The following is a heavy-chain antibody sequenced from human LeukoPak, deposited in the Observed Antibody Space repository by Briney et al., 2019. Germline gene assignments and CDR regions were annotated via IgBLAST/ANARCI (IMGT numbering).Heavy chain of an antibody. J-gene: IGHJ4*02. CDR1: GGSISGSTYY. CDR3: TRHGGYFQSIGFVDY. D-gene: IGHD2/OR15-2a*01. CDR2: IFYGGST. Sequence: PSEPLSLTCTVSGGSISGSTYYWGWIPQPPGKGLEWIGSIFYGGSTYYNPSLKSRVTISVDTSKNQFSLTLSSVTAPDTAVYYCTRHGGYFQSIGFVDYWGQGTLVTVSS. V-gene: IGHV4-39*01.